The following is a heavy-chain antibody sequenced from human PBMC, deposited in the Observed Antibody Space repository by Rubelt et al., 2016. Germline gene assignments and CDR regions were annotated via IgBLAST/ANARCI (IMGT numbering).Heavy chain of an antibody. CDR3: ARDDRGEAYYYYGMDV. Sequence: EVQLVESGGGLVQPGGSLRLSCAASGFTFSTYSMNWVRQAPGKGLEWVSYISSSRSKIYYADSVKGRFAISSDNANNSLYLQMNSLRAEDTAVYYCARDDRGEAYYYYGMDVWGQGTTVIVSS. V-gene: IGHV3-48*04. CDR2: ISSSRSKI. D-gene: IGHD3-22*01. J-gene: IGHJ6*02. CDR1: GFTFSTYS.